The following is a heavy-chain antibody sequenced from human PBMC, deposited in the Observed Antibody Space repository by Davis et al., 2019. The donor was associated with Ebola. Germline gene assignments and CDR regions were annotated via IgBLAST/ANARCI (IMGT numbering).Heavy chain of an antibody. CDR2: INPNSGGT. CDR3: ARGYSSGWYGFDY. V-gene: IGHV1-2*02. J-gene: IGHJ4*02. CDR1: AYTFIGHY. Sequence: SVTVSCMASAYTFIGHYMHWVRQAPGQGLEWMGWINPNSGGTNYAQKFQGRVTMTRDTSISTAYMELSRLRSDDTAVYYCARGYSSGWYGFDYWGQGTLVTVSS. D-gene: IGHD6-19*01.